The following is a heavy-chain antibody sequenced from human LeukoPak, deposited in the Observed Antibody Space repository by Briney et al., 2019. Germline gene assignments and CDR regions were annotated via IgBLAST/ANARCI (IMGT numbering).Heavy chain of an antibody. J-gene: IGHJ4*02. CDR2: ISAYNGNT. CDR1: GYTFTSYG. D-gene: IGHD2-15*01. CDR3: ARGRGGRATKVDYFDY. V-gene: IGHV1-18*01. Sequence: GASVKVSCKASGYTFTSYGISWVRQAPGQGLEWMGWISAYNGNTNYAQKLQGRVTMTTDTSTSTAYMELSSLRSEDTAAYYCARGRGGRATKVDYFDYWGQGTLVTVSS.